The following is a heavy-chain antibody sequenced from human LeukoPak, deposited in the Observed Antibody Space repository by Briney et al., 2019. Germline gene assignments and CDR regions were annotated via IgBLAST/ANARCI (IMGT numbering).Heavy chain of an antibody. Sequence: GGSLRLSYAASEFTFSSYAMSWVRQAPGKGLEWVSAISDSGGSTYYADSVKGRFIISRDNSKNTLSLQMNSLTADDTAVYYCVRGPRYYDDSGFHYGVFDIWGQGTVVTVSS. D-gene: IGHD3-22*01. CDR1: EFTFSSYA. V-gene: IGHV3-23*01. CDR2: ISDSGGST. J-gene: IGHJ3*02. CDR3: VRGPRYYDDSGFHYGVFDI.